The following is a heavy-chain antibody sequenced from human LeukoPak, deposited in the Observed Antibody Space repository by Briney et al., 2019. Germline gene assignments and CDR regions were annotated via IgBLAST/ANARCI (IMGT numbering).Heavy chain of an antibody. CDR1: GYTLTELS. J-gene: IGHJ4*02. D-gene: IGHD2-21*02. Sequence: ASVNVSCKVSGYTLTELSMHWVRQAPGKGLEWMGGFDPEDGETIYAQKFQGRVTMTEDTSTDTAYMELSSLRSEDTAVYYCVTINLAYCGGDCYSYYFDYWGQGTLVTVSS. V-gene: IGHV1-24*01. CDR3: VTINLAYCGGDCYSYYFDY. CDR2: FDPEDGET.